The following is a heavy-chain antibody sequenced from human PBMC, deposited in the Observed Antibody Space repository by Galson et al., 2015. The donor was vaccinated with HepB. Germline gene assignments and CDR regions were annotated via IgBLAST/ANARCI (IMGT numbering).Heavy chain of an antibody. V-gene: IGHV3-33*08. Sequence: SLRLSCAASGFTFSSYGMHWVRQAPGKGLEWVAVIWYDGSNKYYADSVKGRFTISRDNSKNTLYLQMNSLKAEDTAVYYCARDKVWFGGAFDIWGQGTRVTVSS. CDR1: GFTFSSYG. CDR2: IWYDGSNK. J-gene: IGHJ3*02. CDR3: ARDKVWFGGAFDI. D-gene: IGHD3-10*01.